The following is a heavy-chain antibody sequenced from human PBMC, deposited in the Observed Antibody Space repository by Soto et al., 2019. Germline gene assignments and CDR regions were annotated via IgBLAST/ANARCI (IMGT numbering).Heavy chain of an antibody. CDR2: ISYDGSNK. CDR1: GFTFSSYG. D-gene: IGHD3-3*01. V-gene: IGHV3-30*18. Sequence: GGSLRLSCAASGFTFSSYGMHWVRQAPGKGLEWVAVISYDGSNKYYADSVKGRFTISRDNSKNTLYLQMNSLRAEDTAVYYCAKDVGFLEWLSTYYYYGMDVWCQGTTVTVSS. J-gene: IGHJ6*02. CDR3: AKDVGFLEWLSTYYYYGMDV.